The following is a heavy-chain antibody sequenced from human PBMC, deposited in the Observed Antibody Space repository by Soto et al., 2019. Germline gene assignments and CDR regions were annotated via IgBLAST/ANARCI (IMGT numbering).Heavy chain of an antibody. D-gene: IGHD3-9*01. CDR2: IGGSGSST. V-gene: IGHV3-23*01. CDR1: GFTFSSYA. CDR3: AKGSTGSYYYFDA. Sequence: PGGSLRLSCAASGFTFSSYAMSWVRQAPGKGLEWVSGIGGSGSSTFYADSVKGRFTISRDNSKNTLYLQMNSLRAEDTAVYHCAKGSTGSYYYFDALGRGTLVTVSS. J-gene: IGHJ4*02.